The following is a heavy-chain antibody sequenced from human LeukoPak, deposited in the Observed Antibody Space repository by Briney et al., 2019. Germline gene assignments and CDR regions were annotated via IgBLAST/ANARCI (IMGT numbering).Heavy chain of an antibody. D-gene: IGHD5-18*01. Sequence: PSETLSLTCAVYGGSFSGYYWSWIRQPPGKGLEWIGEINHSGSTNYNPSLKSRITISVDTSKNQFSLKLSSVTAADTAVYYCARDKGHTAMETYYYYGMDVWGQGTTVTVSS. CDR3: ARDKGHTAMETYYYYGMDV. V-gene: IGHV4-34*01. CDR2: INHSGST. CDR1: GGSFSGYY. J-gene: IGHJ6*02.